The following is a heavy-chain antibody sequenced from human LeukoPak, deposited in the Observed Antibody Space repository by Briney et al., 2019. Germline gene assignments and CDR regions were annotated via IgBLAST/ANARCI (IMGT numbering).Heavy chain of an antibody. Sequence: ASVKVSCKASGYTFTGYYMHWVRQAPGQGLEWMGWIDPNSGGTKYAQKFQGRVTLTGDTSISTAYVELARLTSDDTAVYYCARAGEDFWSGFWEFHYWGQGTLVTVSS. D-gene: IGHD3-3*01. V-gene: IGHV1-2*02. J-gene: IGHJ4*02. CDR3: ARAGEDFWSGFWEFHY. CDR1: GYTFTGYY. CDR2: IDPNSGGT.